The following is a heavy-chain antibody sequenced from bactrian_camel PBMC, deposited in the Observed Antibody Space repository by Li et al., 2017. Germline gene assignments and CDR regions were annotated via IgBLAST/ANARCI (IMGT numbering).Heavy chain of an antibody. CDR2: INSNGGST. D-gene: IGHD1*01. Sequence: VQLVESGGGLVQPGGSLRLSCAASGFTFSTSPMNWVRQAPGKGLEWVSFINSNGGSTYYQDSVKGRFTISRDNAKNTVYLQMNSLKPEDMAVYYCGRYWNYGMEYWGKGTQVTVS. J-gene: IGHJ7*01. CDR1: GFTFSTSP. V-gene: IGHV3S35*01.